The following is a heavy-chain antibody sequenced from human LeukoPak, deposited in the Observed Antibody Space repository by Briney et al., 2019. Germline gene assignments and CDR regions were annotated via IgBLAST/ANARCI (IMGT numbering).Heavy chain of an antibody. CDR3: ARRPGTYYAFDI. D-gene: IGHD1-26*01. Sequence: TSETLSLTCAVYGGSFSDYYWNWIRQPPGKGLEWIGEINHSGNTNYSPSLKSRVTLSVDTSKSRFFLKLTSVTAADTAVYYCARRPGTYYAFDIWGQGTVVTVSS. V-gene: IGHV4-34*01. CDR1: GGSFSDYY. J-gene: IGHJ3*02. CDR2: INHSGNT.